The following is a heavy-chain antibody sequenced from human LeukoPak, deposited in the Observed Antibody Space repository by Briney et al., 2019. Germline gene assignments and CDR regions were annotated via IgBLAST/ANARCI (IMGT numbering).Heavy chain of an antibody. CDR2: VFPSGNT. Sequence: SETLSLTCSVSGVSVTSGSYYWSWIRQPPGKGLEWIGFVFPSGNTKYNPSLKSRVTMSRDTSKNQFSLKLSSVTAADRAVYYCASHYSGFNWGIDFWGQGTLVAVSS. D-gene: IGHD5-12*01. V-gene: IGHV4-61*01. CDR3: ASHYSGFNWGIDF. J-gene: IGHJ4*02. CDR1: GVSVTSGSYY.